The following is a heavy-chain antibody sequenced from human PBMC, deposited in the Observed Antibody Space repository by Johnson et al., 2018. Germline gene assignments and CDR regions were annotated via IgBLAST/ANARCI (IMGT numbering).Heavy chain of an antibody. Sequence: EVQLLESGGGLVQPGGSLRLSCTASGFTFGDYAMSWFRQAPGKGLVWVGFIRSKAYGGTTEYAASVKGRFTISGDDSKSIAYLKTNILKTEDTAVYYGPSYETMGGVEDAFGIWGQGTMVTVSS. V-gene: IGHV3-49*03. J-gene: IGHJ3*02. D-gene: IGHD3-10*01. CDR3: PSYETMGGVEDAFGI. CDR1: GFTFGDYA. CDR2: IRSKAYGGTT.